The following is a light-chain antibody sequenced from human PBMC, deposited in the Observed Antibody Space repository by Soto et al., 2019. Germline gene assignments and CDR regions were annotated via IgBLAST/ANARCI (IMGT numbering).Light chain of an antibody. CDR1: QSTTGW. CDR2: GTS. Sequence: DIQMTQSPSTLSASIGDRVTITCRASQSTTGWLAWYQQKPGKAPKLLIYGTSSLETGVSSRFSGSGSGTEFTLTITYLQPDDFATYYCQQYSPYSYSFGQGTKLEIK. J-gene: IGKJ2*03. CDR3: QQYSPYSYS. V-gene: IGKV1-5*03.